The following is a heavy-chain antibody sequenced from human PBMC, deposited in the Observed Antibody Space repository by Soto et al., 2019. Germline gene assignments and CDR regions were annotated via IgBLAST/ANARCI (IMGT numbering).Heavy chain of an antibody. CDR3: ANATRNNGKDYLFGVDI. J-gene: IGHJ6*02. Sequence: GGSLRLSCAASGFTFSKAIMNWVRQAPGKGLEWVGRIKKLSDGGKADYSSPVDGRFTISRDDSKSILYLQMNSLRADDTGIYSCANATRNNGKDYLFGVDIWGQGTTVTVSS. V-gene: IGHV3-15*01. CDR1: GFTFSKAI. D-gene: IGHD1-20*01. CDR2: IKKLSDGGKA.